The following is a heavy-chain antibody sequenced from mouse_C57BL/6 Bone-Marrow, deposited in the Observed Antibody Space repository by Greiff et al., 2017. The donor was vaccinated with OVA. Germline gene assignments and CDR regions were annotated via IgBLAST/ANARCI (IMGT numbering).Heavy chain of an antibody. D-gene: IGHD2-4*01. J-gene: IGHJ2*01. CDR1: GFNIKDYY. CDR3: ARFFYYDYN. Sequence: VQLQQSGAELVKPGASVKLSCTASGFNIKDYYMHWVKQRTEQGLEWIGRIDPEDGETKYAPKCQGKATITADTSSNTAYLQRSSLTSEDTAVYYCARFFYYDYNWGQGTTLTVSS. V-gene: IGHV14-2*01. CDR2: IDPEDGET.